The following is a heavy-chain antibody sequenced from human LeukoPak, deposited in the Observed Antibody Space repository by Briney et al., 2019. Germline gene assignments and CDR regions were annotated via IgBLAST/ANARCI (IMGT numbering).Heavy chain of an antibody. CDR2: IYHSGST. CDR1: GGSISSGGYY. D-gene: IGHD2-2*01. V-gene: IGHV4-30-2*01. Sequence: SQTLSLTCTVSGGSISSGGYYWSWIRQPPGKGLEWIGYIYHSGSTYYNPSLKSRVTISVDRSKNQFSLKLSSVTAADTAVYYCARVGYCSRTTCYAIDYWGQGTLVTVSS. J-gene: IGHJ4*02. CDR3: ARVGYCSRTTCYAIDY.